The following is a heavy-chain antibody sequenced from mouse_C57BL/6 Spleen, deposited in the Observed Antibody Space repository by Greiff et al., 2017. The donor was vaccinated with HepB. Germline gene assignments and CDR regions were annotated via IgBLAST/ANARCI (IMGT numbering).Heavy chain of an antibody. V-gene: IGHV1-72*01. J-gene: IGHJ3*01. CDR3: ASAELGGLDWFAY. CDR2: IDPNSGGT. CDR1: GYTFTSYW. Sequence: QVQLQQPGAELVKPGASVKLSCKASGYTFTSYWMHWVKQRPGRGLEWSGRIDPNSGGTKYNEKFKSKATLTVDKPSSTAYMQLSSLTSEDAAVYYCASAELGGLDWFAYWGQGTLVSVSA. D-gene: IGHD4-1*01.